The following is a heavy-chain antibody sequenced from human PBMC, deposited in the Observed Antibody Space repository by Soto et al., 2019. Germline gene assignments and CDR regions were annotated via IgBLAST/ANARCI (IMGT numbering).Heavy chain of an antibody. V-gene: IGHV3-30-3*01. CDR3: AGGGYSYGYYYYGMEG. J-gene: IGHJ6*02. Sequence: PGGSLRLSCAASGFTFSSYAMHWVRQAPGKGLEWVAVISYDGSNKYYADSVKGRFTISRDNSKNTLYLQMNSLRAEDTAVYYCAGGGYSYGYYYYGMEGWGQGTTVTVSS. CDR1: GFTFSSYA. CDR2: ISYDGSNK. D-gene: IGHD5-18*01.